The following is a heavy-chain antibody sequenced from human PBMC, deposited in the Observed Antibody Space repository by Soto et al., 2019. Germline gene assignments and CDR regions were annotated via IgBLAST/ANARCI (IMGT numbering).Heavy chain of an antibody. J-gene: IGHJ6*04. Sequence: GGSLRLSCAASGFTFSDYYMSWFRQAPGKGLEWVSYISSSGSTIYYADSVKGRFTISRDNAKNSLYLQMNSLRAEDTAVYYCARDRKRYCSGGSCYSGFRMDVWGKGTTVTVSS. CDR1: GFTFSDYY. D-gene: IGHD2-15*01. V-gene: IGHV3-11*01. CDR3: ARDRKRYCSGGSCYSGFRMDV. CDR2: ISSSGSTI.